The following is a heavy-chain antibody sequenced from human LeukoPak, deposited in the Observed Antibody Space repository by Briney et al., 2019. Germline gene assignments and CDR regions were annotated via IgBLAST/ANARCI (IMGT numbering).Heavy chain of an antibody. Sequence: SGPTLVKPTQTLTLTCTFSGFSLSTSGVGVGWIRQPPGKALEWPALIYWNDDKRYSPSLKSRLTITKDTSKNQVVLTMTNMDPVDTATYYCAHSSNYYDSSGFNPWGQGTLVTVSS. CDR3: AHSSNYYDSSGFNP. CDR1: GFSLSTSGVG. V-gene: IGHV2-5*01. D-gene: IGHD3-22*01. J-gene: IGHJ5*02. CDR2: IYWNDDK.